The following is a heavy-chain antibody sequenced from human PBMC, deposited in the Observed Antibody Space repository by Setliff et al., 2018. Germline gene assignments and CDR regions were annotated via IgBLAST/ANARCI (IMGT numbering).Heavy chain of an antibody. V-gene: IGHV4-39*07. J-gene: IGHJ2*01. CDR1: GGSISNSTFY. Sequence: SETLSLTCTVSGGSISNSTFYWGWIRQPPGKGLEWIGSINYYGSIFDDGTTYSTYYNPSLKSRATITIDTSKSQFSLKLSSMTAADTALYYCARNPDFLQYSFDLWGRGTLVTVSS. CDR2: INYYGSIFDDGTTYST. D-gene: IGHD5-12*01. CDR3: ARNPDFLQYSFDL.